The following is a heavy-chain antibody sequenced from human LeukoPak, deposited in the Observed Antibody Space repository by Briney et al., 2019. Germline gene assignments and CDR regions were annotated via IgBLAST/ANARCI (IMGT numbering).Heavy chain of an antibody. D-gene: IGHD3-3*01. J-gene: IGHJ4*02. V-gene: IGHV3-48*02. CDR2: ISGTSSLI. Sequence: GGSLRLSCAASGFTFSTYSMNWVRQAPGKGLEWVSYISGTSSLIYYADSVKGRFTISGDNAKNPLYLQMNSLRDEDTAVYYCVRDQFFSFDYWGQGTLVTVSS. CDR3: VRDQFFSFDY. CDR1: GFTFSTYS.